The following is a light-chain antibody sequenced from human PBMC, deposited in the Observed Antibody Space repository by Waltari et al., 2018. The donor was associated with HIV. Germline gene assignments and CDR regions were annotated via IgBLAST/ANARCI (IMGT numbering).Light chain of an antibody. Sequence: DIQMTQSPSTVSASVGDRVTITCRASQNISHWLVWYQQKAGRAPKLLIYSVSSLQTDVPTRFSGSGSGTDFSLTISSLQPEDSATYYCQQASSFPLTFGQGTKVELQ. J-gene: IGKJ2*01. CDR3: QQASSFPLT. V-gene: IGKV1-12*01. CDR1: QNISHW. CDR2: SVS.